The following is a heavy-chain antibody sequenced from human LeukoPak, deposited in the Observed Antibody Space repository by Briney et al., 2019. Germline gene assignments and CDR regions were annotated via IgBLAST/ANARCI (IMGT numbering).Heavy chain of an antibody. CDR1: GGSISSSSYY. V-gene: IGHV4-39*01. J-gene: IGHJ3*02. D-gene: IGHD2-2*01. CDR2: IYYSGST. Sequence: SETLSLTCTVSGGSISSSSYYWGWIRQPPGKGLEWIGSIYYSGSTYYNPSLESRVTISVDTSKNQISLKLSSVTAADTAVFYCARRTSCCYAFDIWGQGTMVTVSS. CDR3: ARRTSCCYAFDI.